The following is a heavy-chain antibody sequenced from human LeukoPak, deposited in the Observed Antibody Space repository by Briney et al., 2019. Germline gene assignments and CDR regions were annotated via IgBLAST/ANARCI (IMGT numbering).Heavy chain of an antibody. D-gene: IGHD6-19*01. V-gene: IGHV3-7*01. J-gene: IGHJ6*03. CDR2: IKQDGTEK. CDR1: GFSFTTYW. CDR3: ARHSGWYYYYYMDV. Sequence: PGKSLRLSCAASGFSFTTYWMSWVRQAPGKGLEWVANIKQDGTEKYYVDSVKGRFTISRDNAKNSLYLQMNSLRAEDTAVYYCARHSGWYYYYYMDVWGKGTTVTVSS.